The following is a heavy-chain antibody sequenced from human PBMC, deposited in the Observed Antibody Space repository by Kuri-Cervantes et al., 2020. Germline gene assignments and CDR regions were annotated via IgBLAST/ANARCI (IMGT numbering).Heavy chain of an antibody. CDR2: ISSSRTYV. J-gene: IGHJ4*02. V-gene: IGHV3-21*03. CDR1: GFTFSSYS. Sequence: GGSLRLSCAASGFTFSSYSMNWVRQAPGKGLEWVSCISSSRTYVSYADSVKGRFTISRDNANNSLFLVMNSLRAEDTAVYYCARGLGYSYGMGFDYWGQGTLVTVSS. CDR3: ARGLGYSYGMGFDY. D-gene: IGHD5-18*01.